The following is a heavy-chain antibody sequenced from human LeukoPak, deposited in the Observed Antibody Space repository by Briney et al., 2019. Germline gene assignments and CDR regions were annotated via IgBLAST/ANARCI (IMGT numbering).Heavy chain of an antibody. J-gene: IGHJ4*02. Sequence: SQTLSLTCAISGDSVSSNSAAWNWIRQAPSRGLEWLGRTYYRSKWYNDYAVSLKIRITINPDTSKNQFSLQLNSVTPEDTAVYFCARDKYDSSGYLGTLDYWGQGTLVTVSS. D-gene: IGHD3-22*01. CDR2: TYYRSKWYN. CDR3: ARDKYDSSGYLGTLDY. CDR1: GDSVSSNSAA. V-gene: IGHV6-1*01.